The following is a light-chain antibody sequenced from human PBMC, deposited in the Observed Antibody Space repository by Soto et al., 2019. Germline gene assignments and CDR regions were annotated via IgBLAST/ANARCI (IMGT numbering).Light chain of an antibody. CDR3: QPFNSYPIT. V-gene: IGKV1-13*02. J-gene: IGKJ5*01. CDR2: YVS. Sequence: AIQVTQSPSSLSASVGDRVTITCRASKDIRCALAWYQQKPGKAPKLLIYYVSTLESGVPSRFSGSVSVTEFILAISSPPPEDFVTYYCQPFNSYPITFGPGTRLEI. CDR1: KDIRCA.